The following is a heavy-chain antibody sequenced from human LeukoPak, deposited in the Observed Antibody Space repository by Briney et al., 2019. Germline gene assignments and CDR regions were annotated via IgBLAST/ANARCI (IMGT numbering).Heavy chain of an antibody. CDR2: IYYSGST. Sequence: SETLSLTCAVYGGSFSGYYWSWIRQPPGKGLEWIGYIYYSGSTNYNPSLKSRVTISVDTSKNQFSLKLSSVTAADTAVYYCASHKRGYCSGGSCYSVSSLDYWGQGTLVTVSS. CDR3: ASHKRGYCSGGSCYSVSSLDY. J-gene: IGHJ4*02. D-gene: IGHD2-15*01. CDR1: GGSFSGYY. V-gene: IGHV4-59*01.